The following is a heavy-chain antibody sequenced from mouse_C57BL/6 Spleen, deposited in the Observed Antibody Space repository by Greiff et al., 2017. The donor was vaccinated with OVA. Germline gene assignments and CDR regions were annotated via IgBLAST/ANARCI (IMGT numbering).Heavy chain of an antibody. Sequence: VQLQQSGAELVRPGASVKMSCKASGYTFTSYTMHWVKQRPGQGLEWIGYINPSSGYTKYNQKFKDQATLTADKSSSTAYMQLRRLTSEDSAVDYWASMGDYDAFAYWGQGTLVTVSA. CDR1: GYTFTSYT. CDR3: ASMGDYDAFAY. J-gene: IGHJ3*01. D-gene: IGHD2-4*01. CDR2: INPSSGYT. V-gene: IGHV1-4*01.